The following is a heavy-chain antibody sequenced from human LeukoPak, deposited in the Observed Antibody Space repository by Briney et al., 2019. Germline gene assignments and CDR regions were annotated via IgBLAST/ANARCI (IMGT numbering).Heavy chain of an antibody. CDR3: ARRLTGYCSSTSCSRREYYFDY. J-gene: IGHJ4*02. CDR2: INHSGST. V-gene: IGHV4-34*01. D-gene: IGHD2-2*01. CDR1: GGSFSGYY. Sequence: SETLSLTCAVYGGSFSGYYWSWIRQPPGKGLEWIGEINHSGSTNYNPSLKSRVTIPVDTSKNQFSLKLSSVTAADTAVYYCARRLTGYCSSTSCSRREYYFDYWGQGTLVTVSS.